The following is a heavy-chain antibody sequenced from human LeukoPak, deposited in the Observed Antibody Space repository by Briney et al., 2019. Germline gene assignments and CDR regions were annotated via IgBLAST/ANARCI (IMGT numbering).Heavy chain of an antibody. CDR3: ARAPSEIGGYYPEYFRH. Sequence: GGSLRLSCAASGFTFSTYWMHWVRQAPGKGLVWVSRIKSDGSTNYADSVKGRFTISRDNAKNTVSPQMNSLRPEDTGVYYCARAPSEIGGYYPEYFRHWGQGTLVTVSS. CDR1: GFTFSTYW. CDR2: IKSDGST. D-gene: IGHD3-22*01. V-gene: IGHV3-74*01. J-gene: IGHJ1*01.